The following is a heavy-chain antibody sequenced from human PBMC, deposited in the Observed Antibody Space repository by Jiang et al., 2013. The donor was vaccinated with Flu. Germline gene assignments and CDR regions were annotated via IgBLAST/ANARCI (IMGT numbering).Heavy chain of an antibody. CDR1: GFSLTTRGMG. CDR3: AHIRYSGYALGDAFDV. V-gene: IGHV2-5*02. D-gene: IGHD5-12*01. J-gene: IGHJ3*01. CDR2: IYWDEDK. Sequence: KPTQTLTLTCTFSGFSLTTRGMGVGWIRQPPGKALEWLALIYWDEDKGYSPSLKSRLTITKDASKNQVVLTMTNMDSVDTATYYCAHIRYSGYALGDAFDVWGQGIMVTVSS.